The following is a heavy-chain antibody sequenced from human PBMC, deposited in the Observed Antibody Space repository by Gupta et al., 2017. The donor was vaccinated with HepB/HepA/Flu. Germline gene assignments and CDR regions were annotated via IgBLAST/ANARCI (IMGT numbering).Heavy chain of an antibody. CDR1: GFSLNADGAH. J-gene: IGHJ3*01. Sequence: LTLTCTFSGFSLNADGAHVGWIRQPPGKALEWLALVYWDDDKRYNPSLKSRLTITGDTPKNQVVLTLTNVDPVDTATYYCAHSGGSSVGAFDVWGQGTMVNVSP. CDR2: VYWDDDK. V-gene: IGHV2-5*02. D-gene: IGHD6-13*01. CDR3: AHSGGSSVGAFDV.